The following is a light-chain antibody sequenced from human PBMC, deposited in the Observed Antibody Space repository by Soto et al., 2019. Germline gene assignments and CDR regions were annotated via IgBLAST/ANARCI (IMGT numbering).Light chain of an antibody. Sequence: QSALTQPPSASGSPGQSVTISCIGTSSDVGGYNYVSWYQQHPGKAPKLIISEVSKRPSGVPDRFSGSKSGNTASLTVSGLQAEDEADYFCSSYAGSNTYVFGTGTKLTVL. CDR3: SSYAGSNTYV. J-gene: IGLJ1*01. V-gene: IGLV2-8*01. CDR1: SSDVGGYNY. CDR2: EVS.